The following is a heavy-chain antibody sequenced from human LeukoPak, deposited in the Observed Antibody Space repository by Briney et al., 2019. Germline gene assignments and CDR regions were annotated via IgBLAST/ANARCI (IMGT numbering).Heavy chain of an antibody. V-gene: IGHV1-18*01. J-gene: IGHJ2*01. CDR2: ISAYNCNT. CDR1: GYTFTSYG. CDR3: ARVSYFNWYFDL. D-gene: IGHD1-26*01. Sequence: GASVKVSFKASGYTFTSYGISWVRQAPGQGLEWMGWISAYNCNTNYAQKLQGRVTMTTDTSTSTAYMELRSLRSDDTAVYYCARVSYFNWYFDLWGRGTLVTVSS.